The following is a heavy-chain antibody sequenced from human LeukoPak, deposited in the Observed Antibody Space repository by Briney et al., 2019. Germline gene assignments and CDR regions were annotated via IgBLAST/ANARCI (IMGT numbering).Heavy chain of an antibody. V-gene: IGHV3-30*02. CDR2: IRNDGNDI. Sequence: PGGSLRLSCAASGFRFTNYGMHWVRQAPGKGLEWVAFIRNDGNDIRYADSVKGRFTISRDTSKNTLYLQMNSLRVEDTAMYYCTKEITARSWFDPWGQGTLVTVSS. D-gene: IGHD1-20*01. CDR1: GFRFTNYG. J-gene: IGHJ5*02. CDR3: TKEITARSWFDP.